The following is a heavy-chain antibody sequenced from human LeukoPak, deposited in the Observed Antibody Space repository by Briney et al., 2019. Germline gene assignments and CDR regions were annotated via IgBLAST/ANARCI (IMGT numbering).Heavy chain of an antibody. V-gene: IGHV3-23*01. CDR3: ARDSAAGPPTMFDH. CDR1: GFTFSHYG. CDR2: LSDSGGST. J-gene: IGHJ4*02. Sequence: GGSLRLSCLASGFTFSHYGMTWVRQAPGKGLEWVAALSDSGGSTYYADSVKGRLTISRDNSKNTLYLQINILRAEDTAVYYCARDSAAGPPTMFDHWGQGTLVTVSS. D-gene: IGHD6-13*01.